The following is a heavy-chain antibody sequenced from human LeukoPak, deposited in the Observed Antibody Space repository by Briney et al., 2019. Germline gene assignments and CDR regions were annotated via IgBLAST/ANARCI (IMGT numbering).Heavy chain of an antibody. D-gene: IGHD6-25*01. CDR1: GFTFSNFA. CDR2: ISGSGGVT. J-gene: IGHJ4*02. CDR3: AKGSSGYYGGFDS. V-gene: IGHV3-23*01. Sequence: GGSLRLSCAASGFTFSNFALIWVRQAPGKGLEWVSSISGSGGVTFYADSVRGRFTVSRDNYGNVHFLDMISLRAEDTALYYCAKGSSGYYGGFDSWGQGTHVTVSA.